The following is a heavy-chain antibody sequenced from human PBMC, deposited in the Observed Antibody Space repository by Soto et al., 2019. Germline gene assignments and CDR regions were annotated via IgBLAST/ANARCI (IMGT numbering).Heavy chain of an antibody. CDR3: ARSGLGDFWSGYYALGDYYYYYYGMDV. CDR1: GYSFTSYW. D-gene: IGHD3-3*01. CDR2: IYPGDSDT. Sequence: GESLKISCKGSGYSFTSYWIGWVRQMPGKGLEWMGIIYPGDSDTRYSPSFQGQATISADKSISTAYLQWSSLKASDTAMYYCARSGLGDFWSGYYALGDYYYYYYGMDVWGQGTTVTVSS. J-gene: IGHJ6*02. V-gene: IGHV5-51*01.